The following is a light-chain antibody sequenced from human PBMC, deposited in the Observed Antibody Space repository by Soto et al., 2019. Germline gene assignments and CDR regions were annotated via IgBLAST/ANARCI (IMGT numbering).Light chain of an antibody. CDR3: TPYTSRSTYV. J-gene: IGLJ1*01. CDR1: SSDVGGYNY. Sequence: QSALTQPASVSGSPGQSITISCTGTSSDVGGYNYVSWYQQHPGKAPKLMIYEVSNRPSGVSNRFFGSKSGNTASLTISGLQAEDEADYYCTPYTSRSTYVFGTGTKVTVL. V-gene: IGLV2-14*01. CDR2: EVS.